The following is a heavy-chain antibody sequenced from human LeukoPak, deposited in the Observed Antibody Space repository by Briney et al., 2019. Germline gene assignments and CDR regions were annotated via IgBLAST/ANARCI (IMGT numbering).Heavy chain of an antibody. CDR3: ATGIIMVRGFTQTARADVAFDI. Sequence: GGSLRLSCAASGFTVSSNYMSWVRQAPGKGLEWVSVIYSGGSTYYADSVKGRFTISRDNSKNTLYLQMNSLRAEDTAVYYCATGIIMVRGFTQTARADVAFDIWGQGQWSPSLQ. CDR1: GFTVSSNY. V-gene: IGHV3-66*01. J-gene: IGHJ3*02. CDR2: IYSGGST. D-gene: IGHD3-10*01.